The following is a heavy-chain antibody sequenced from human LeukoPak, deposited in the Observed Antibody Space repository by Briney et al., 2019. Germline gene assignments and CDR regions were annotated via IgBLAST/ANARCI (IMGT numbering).Heavy chain of an antibody. CDR2: ISSSSYI. CDR1: GFTFSSYG. Sequence: GGSLRLSCAASGFTFSSYGMNWVRQAPGKGLEWVSSISSSSYIYYADSVKGRFTISRDNAKNSLYLQMNSLRAEDTAVYYCARKWPRGAFDIWGQGTMVTVSS. V-gene: IGHV3-21*01. D-gene: IGHD2-8*01. J-gene: IGHJ3*02. CDR3: ARKWPRGAFDI.